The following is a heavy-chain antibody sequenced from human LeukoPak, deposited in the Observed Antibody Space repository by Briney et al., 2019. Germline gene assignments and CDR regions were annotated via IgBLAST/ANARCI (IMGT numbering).Heavy chain of an antibody. D-gene: IGHD6-19*01. CDR3: ARELYSSGWHVDY. V-gene: IGHV3-74*01. CDR1: GFTFSSYW. Sequence: GGSLRLSCAASGFTFSSYWMHWVRQAPGKGLVWVSRINSDGSSTSYADSVRGRFTISRDNAKNTLYLQMNSLRAEDTAVYYCARELYSSGWHVDYWGQGTLVTVSS. J-gene: IGHJ4*02. CDR2: INSDGSST.